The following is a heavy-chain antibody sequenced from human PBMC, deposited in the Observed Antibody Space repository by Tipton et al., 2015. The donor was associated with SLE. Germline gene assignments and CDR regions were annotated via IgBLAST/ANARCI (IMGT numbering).Heavy chain of an antibody. CDR1: GYSFTTYW. CDR3: VRHKYTYGVGNWFDP. J-gene: IGHJ5*02. Sequence: QLVQSGAEMKKPGESLKISCKGSGYSFTTYWIAWVRQMPGKGLEWMGRIDPSDSYTNYSPSFQGHVTISADKSISTAYLQWSSLKASDTAMYYCVRHKYTYGVGNWFDPWGQGTLVTVSS. CDR2: IDPSDSYT. V-gene: IGHV5-10-1*01. D-gene: IGHD2-8*01.